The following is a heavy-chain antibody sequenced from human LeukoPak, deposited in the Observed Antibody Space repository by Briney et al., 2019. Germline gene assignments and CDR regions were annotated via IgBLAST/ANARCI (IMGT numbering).Heavy chain of an antibody. CDR2: INPNTGAT. Sequence: ASVKVSCKAPGYTFTGYYIHWVRQAPGQGLEWMGWINPNTGATNCARKFQGRVTMTRDTSISTAYVEVTRPRSDDTAVYYCASGGRGDVVVVVAYFDYWGQGTLVTVSS. D-gene: IGHD2-15*01. CDR1: GYTFTGYY. CDR3: ASGGRGDVVVVVAYFDY. V-gene: IGHV1-2*02. J-gene: IGHJ4*02.